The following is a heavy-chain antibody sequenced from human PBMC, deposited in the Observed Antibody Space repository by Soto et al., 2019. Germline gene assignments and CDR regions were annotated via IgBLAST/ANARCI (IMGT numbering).Heavy chain of an antibody. CDR3: VKDESINWYSGHFRH. CDR2: INWNSGGI. Sequence: EVQLVESGGGLVQPGRSLRLSCAASGFTFDDYAMHWVRQVPGKGLEWVSGINWNSGGIGYADSVKGRFAISRDNAKNSLHLQMNSLRAEDTAFYYCVKDESINWYSGHFRHWGQGTLVTVSS. J-gene: IGHJ1*01. CDR1: GFTFDDYA. D-gene: IGHD6-13*01. V-gene: IGHV3-9*01.